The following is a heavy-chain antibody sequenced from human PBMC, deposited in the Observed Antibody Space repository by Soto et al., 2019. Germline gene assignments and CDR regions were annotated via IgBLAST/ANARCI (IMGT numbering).Heavy chain of an antibody. D-gene: IGHD6-13*01. V-gene: IGHV3-23*01. CDR3: AKDHGNLGSSWYDY. J-gene: IGHJ4*02. CDR1: GFTFSSYA. Sequence: GGSLRLSCAASGFTFSSYAMSWVRQAPGKGLEWVSAISGSGGSTYYADSVKGRFTISRDNSKNTLYLQMNSLRAEDTAVYYCAKDHGNLGSSWYDYWGQGTLVTVSS. CDR2: ISGSGGST.